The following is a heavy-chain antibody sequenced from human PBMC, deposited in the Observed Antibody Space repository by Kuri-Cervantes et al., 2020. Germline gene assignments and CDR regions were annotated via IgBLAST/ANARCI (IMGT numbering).Heavy chain of an antibody. CDR1: GFTFDDYA. D-gene: IGHD4-17*01. Sequence: GESLKISCAASGFTFDDYAMHWVRQAPGKGLEWVSAISGSGGSTYYADSVKGRFTISRDNSKNTLYLQMNSLRVEDTAVYYCAKDWHYGQPRAFDIWGQGTMVTVSS. CDR2: ISGSGGST. CDR3: AKDWHYGQPRAFDI. V-gene: IGHV3-23*01. J-gene: IGHJ3*02.